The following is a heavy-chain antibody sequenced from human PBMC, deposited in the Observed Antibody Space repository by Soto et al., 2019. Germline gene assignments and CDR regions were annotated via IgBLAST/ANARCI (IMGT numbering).Heavy chain of an antibody. Sequence: QVQLVQSGAEVKKPGASVKVSCKAPRYIFTAYFMHWVRQAPGQGLEWMGWINPNNGATHYGLSFQGRVTMTRDTSISPAYMELSSLRSDDTAVYSCASHDPGGRFDPWGQGTLVIVSS. V-gene: IGHV1-2*02. J-gene: IGHJ5*02. CDR3: ASHDPGGRFDP. D-gene: IGHD1-1*01. CDR1: RYIFTAYF. CDR2: INPNNGAT.